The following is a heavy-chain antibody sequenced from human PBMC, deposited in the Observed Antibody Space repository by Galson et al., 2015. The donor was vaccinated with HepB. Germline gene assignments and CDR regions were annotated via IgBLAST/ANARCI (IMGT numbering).Heavy chain of an antibody. CDR3: ARDRSPIAMATKQRPPPYY. J-gene: IGHJ4*02. CDR1: GFTVSSNY. V-gene: IGHV3-66*01. Sequence: SLRLSCAASGFTVSSNYMSWVRQAPGKGLEWVSVIYSGGSTYYADSVKGRFTISRDNSKNTLYLQMNSLRAEDTAVYYCARDRSPIAMATKQRPPPYYWGQGTLVTVSS. D-gene: IGHD6-19*01. CDR2: IYSGGST.